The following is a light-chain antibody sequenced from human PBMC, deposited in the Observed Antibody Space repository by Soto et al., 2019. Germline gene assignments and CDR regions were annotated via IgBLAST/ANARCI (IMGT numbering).Light chain of an antibody. V-gene: IGLV6-57*02. CDR3: QSYDGSNPDVV. Sequence: NFMLTQPHSVSECPGKTVTISCTGSSGSIATNYVQWYQQRPGSAPTTVIYEDTQRPSGVPERFSGSIDSSSNSASLTISGLKTEDEADYYCQSYDGSNPDVVFGGGTKLTVL. CDR1: SGSIATNY. CDR2: EDT. J-gene: IGLJ2*01.